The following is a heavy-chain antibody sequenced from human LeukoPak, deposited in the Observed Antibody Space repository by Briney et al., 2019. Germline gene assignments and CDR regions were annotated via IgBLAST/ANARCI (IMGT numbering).Heavy chain of an antibody. D-gene: IGHD5-18*01. V-gene: IGHV3-30*02. Sequence: PGGSLRLSCAASGFTFSSYGMHWVRQAPGKGLEWVAFIRYDGSNKYYADSVKGRFTISRDNSKNTLYLQMNSLRAEDTAVYYCAEDCCGYSYGSNFDYWGQGTLVTVSS. CDR2: IRYDGSNK. CDR3: AEDCCGYSYGSNFDY. J-gene: IGHJ4*02. CDR1: GFTFSSYG.